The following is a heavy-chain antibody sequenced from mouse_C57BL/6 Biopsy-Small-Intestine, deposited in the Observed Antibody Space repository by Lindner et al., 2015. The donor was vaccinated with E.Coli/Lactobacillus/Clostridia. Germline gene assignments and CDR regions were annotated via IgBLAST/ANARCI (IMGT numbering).Heavy chain of an antibody. CDR3: ARSGRYSFDY. V-gene: IGHV1-54*01. CDR2: INPGSGDT. J-gene: IGHJ2*01. D-gene: IGHD4-1*01. CDR1: GYAFTNYL. Sequence: VQLQESGAELVRPGTSVRVSCRTSGYAFTNYLIEWVKQRPGQGPEWIGMINPGSGDTNYNEKFKGKATLTADRSSSTAYMQLSRLTSEDSAVYFCARSGRYSFDYWGQGTTLTVSS.